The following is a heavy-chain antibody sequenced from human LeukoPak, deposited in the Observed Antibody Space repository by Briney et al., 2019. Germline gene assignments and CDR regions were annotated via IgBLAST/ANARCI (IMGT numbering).Heavy chain of an antibody. J-gene: IGHJ4*02. CDR1: GYTFTSYD. CDR2: MNPNSGNT. CDR3: AKDPNSGGWSFDY. D-gene: IGHD6-19*01. Sequence: ASVKVSCKASGYTFTSYDINWVRQATGQGLECMGWMNPNSGNTGYAQKFQGRVTMTRNTSISTAYMELSSLRSEDTAVYYCAKDPNSGGWSFDYWGQGTLVTVSS. V-gene: IGHV1-8*01.